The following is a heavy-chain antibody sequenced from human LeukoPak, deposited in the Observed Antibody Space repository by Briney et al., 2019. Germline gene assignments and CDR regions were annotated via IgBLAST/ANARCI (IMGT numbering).Heavy chain of an antibody. V-gene: IGHV4-59*01. Sequence: SETLSLTCTVSGGSISSYYWSWIRQPPGKGLEWIGYIYYSGSTNYNPSLKSRVTISVDTSKNQFSLKLSSVTAADTAVYYCARTSDYYGMDVWGQGTTVTVPS. CDR3: ARTSDYYGMDV. CDR2: IYYSGST. CDR1: GGSISSYY. J-gene: IGHJ6*02.